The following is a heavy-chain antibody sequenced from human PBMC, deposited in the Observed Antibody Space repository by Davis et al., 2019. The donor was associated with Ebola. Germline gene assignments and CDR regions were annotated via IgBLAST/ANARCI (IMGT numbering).Heavy chain of an antibody. D-gene: IGHD6-13*01. V-gene: IGHV7-4-1*02. J-gene: IGHJ4*02. CDR1: GYTFTTYA. Sequence: AASVKVSCKASGYTFTTYALNWVRQAPGQGLEWMGWINTNTGNPTYAQGFTGRFVFSLDTSVSTAYLQISSLKAEDTAVYYCARDFSVGSSSFAYWGQGTLVTVSS. CDR3: ARDFSVGSSSFAY. CDR2: INTNTGNP.